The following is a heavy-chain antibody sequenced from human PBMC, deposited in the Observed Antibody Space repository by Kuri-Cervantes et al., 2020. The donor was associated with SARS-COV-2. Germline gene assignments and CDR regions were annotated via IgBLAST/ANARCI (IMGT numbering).Heavy chain of an antibody. J-gene: IGHJ3*02. Sequence: GGSLRLSCAASGFTFSSYSMNWVRQAPGKGLEWVSYISTSSAYIYHGDSVKGRFIISRDNAKNSLYLQMTSLGAEDTAVYYCAREIEGFDIWGQGTMVTVSS. CDR3: AREIEGFDI. CDR1: GFTFSSYS. D-gene: IGHD2-21*01. V-gene: IGHV3-21*01. CDR2: ISTSSAYI.